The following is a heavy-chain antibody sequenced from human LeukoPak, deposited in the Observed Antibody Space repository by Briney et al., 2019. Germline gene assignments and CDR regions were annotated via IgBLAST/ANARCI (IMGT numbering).Heavy chain of an antibody. CDR1: GYIFGHNG. J-gene: IGHJ5*02. V-gene: IGHV1-18*01. CDR2: ISAYNGDT. CDR3: ARTYYYDSSGYLRGWFDP. Sequence: GASVKVSCKTSGYIFGHNGIGWVRQAPGQGPEWMGWISAYNGDTNYAQNFQGRVTMTRDTSTSTVYMELSSLRSEDTAVYYCARTYYYDSSGYLRGWFDPWGQGTLVTVSS. D-gene: IGHD3-22*01.